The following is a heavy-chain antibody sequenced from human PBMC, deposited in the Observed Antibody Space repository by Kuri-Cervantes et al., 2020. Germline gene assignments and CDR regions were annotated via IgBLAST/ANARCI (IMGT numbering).Heavy chain of an antibody. V-gene: IGHV3-30*03. CDR2: ISYDGSNI. J-gene: IGHJ4*02. D-gene: IGHD2-2*01. Sequence: GESLKISCAASGFTFRSYGIHWVRQAPGKGLEWVAVISYDGSNIYYGDSVKGRFTISRDNSKNTLYLQMNSLRAEDTAVYYCARDQGTSPYDYWGQGTLVTVSS. CDR1: GFTFRSYG. CDR3: ARDQGTSPYDY.